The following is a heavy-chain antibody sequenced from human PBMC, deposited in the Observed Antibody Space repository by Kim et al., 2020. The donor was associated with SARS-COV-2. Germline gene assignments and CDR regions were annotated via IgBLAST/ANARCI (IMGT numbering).Heavy chain of an antibody. CDR3: VRYSGWDYFDY. CDR1: GDSLSSNTVA. Sequence: SQTLSLTCVISGDSLSSNTVAWSWIRQSPSSGLEWLGRTYYRSQSSSDYAVSVKSRIIINAAPSKNQFYLHLNSVTPDDTATYYCVRYSGWDYFDYWGKG. J-gene: IGHJ4*01. V-gene: IGHV6-1*01. CDR2: TYYRSQSSS. D-gene: IGHD6-19*01.